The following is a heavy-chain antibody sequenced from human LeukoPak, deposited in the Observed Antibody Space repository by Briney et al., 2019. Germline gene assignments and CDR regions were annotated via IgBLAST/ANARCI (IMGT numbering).Heavy chain of an antibody. CDR1: GFTFSSYA. Sequence: GGSLRLSCAASGFTFSSYAMSWVRQAPGKGLEWVSAISGSGGSTYYADSVKGRFTISRDNSKNTLYLQMNSLRAEDTAVYYCAKGPYVLLWFGEPSGGFDIWGQGTMVTVSS. J-gene: IGHJ3*02. CDR2: ISGSGGST. CDR3: AKGPYVLLWFGEPSGGFDI. D-gene: IGHD3-10*01. V-gene: IGHV3-23*01.